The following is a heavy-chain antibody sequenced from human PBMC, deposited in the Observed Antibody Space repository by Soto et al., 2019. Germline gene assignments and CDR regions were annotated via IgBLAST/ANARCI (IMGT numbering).Heavy chain of an antibody. Sequence: SETLSLTCTVSGGSISSYYWSWIRQPPGKGLEWIGYIYYSGSTNYNPSLKSRVTISVDTSKNQFSLKLSSVTAAHTAVYYCARESATGDFDYWGQGTLVTVSS. CDR1: GGSISSYY. V-gene: IGHV4-59*01. J-gene: IGHJ4*02. CDR3: ARESATGDFDY. CDR2: IYYSGST. D-gene: IGHD3-10*01.